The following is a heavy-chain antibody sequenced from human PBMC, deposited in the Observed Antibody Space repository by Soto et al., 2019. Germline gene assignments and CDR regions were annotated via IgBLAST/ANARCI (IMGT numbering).Heavy chain of an antibody. Sequence: SETLSLTCTVSGGSISSGDYYWSWIRQPPGKGLEWIGYIYYSGSTYYNPSLKSRVTISVDTSKNQFSLKLSSVTAADTAVYYCARVYVDIVAKATELDPWGQGTLVTVYS. CDR1: GGSISSGDYY. V-gene: IGHV4-30-4*01. CDR3: ARVYVDIVAKATELDP. J-gene: IGHJ5*02. D-gene: IGHD5-12*01. CDR2: IYYSGST.